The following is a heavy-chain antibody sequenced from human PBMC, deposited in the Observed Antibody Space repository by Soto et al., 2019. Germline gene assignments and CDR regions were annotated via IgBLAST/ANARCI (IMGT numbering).Heavy chain of an antibody. J-gene: IGHJ6*02. CDR3: AREGGYFDSSGSGVYHYHGVDV. CDR1: GGSISTYF. Sequence: PSETLSLTCTVSGGSISTYFWSWIRQPAGGGLEWIGRIYTTGSTNYNPSLKSRVTMSLDTSRNQFSLKLSSVTAADTAVYYCAREGGYFDSSGSGVYHYHGVDVWGQGTMVTVS. CDR2: IYTTGST. V-gene: IGHV4-4*07. D-gene: IGHD3-22*01.